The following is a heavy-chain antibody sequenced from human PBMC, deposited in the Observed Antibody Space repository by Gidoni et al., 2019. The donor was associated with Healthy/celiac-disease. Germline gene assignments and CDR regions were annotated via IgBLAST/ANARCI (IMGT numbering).Heavy chain of an antibody. D-gene: IGHD3-22*01. CDR2: IRSKAYVWTT. CDR3: TRDSETYYYDSSGYYSSYYFDY. Sequence: EVQLVESGGGLVQPGRSLRLSCTASGFTFGDYAMSWVRQAPGKGLELVGFIRSKAYVWTTEYAASVKGRFTISRDDSKSIAYLQMNSLKTEDTAVYYCTRDSETYYYDSSGYYSSYYFDYWGQGTLVTVSS. J-gene: IGHJ4*02. CDR1: GFTFGDYA. V-gene: IGHV3-49*04.